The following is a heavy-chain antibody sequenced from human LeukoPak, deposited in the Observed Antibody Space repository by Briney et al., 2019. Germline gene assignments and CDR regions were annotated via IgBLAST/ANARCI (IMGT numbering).Heavy chain of an antibody. D-gene: IGHD3-10*01. Sequence: GGSLRLSCAASGFTFSSYGMHWVRQAPGKGLEWVAVIWYGGSNKYYADSVKGRFTISRDNSKNTLYLQMNSLRAEDTAVYYCARAPYGPGTYLQYWGQGTLVIVSS. CDR1: GFTFSSYG. V-gene: IGHV3-33*01. J-gene: IGHJ1*01. CDR2: IWYGGSNK. CDR3: ARAPYGPGTYLQY.